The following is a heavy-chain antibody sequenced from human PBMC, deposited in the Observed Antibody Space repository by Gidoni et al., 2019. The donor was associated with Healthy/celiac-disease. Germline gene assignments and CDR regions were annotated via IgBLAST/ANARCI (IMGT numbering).Heavy chain of an antibody. Sequence: QVQLVESGGGVVQPGRSLRLSCAASGFTFSSYGLHWVRQAPGKGLEWVAVISYDGSNKYYADSVKGRFTISRDNSKNTLYLQMNSLRAEDTAVYYCAKDLNPDPVDSSAPGGGFDYWGQGTLVTVSS. CDR3: AKDLNPDPVDSSAPGGGFDY. CDR1: GFTFSSYG. CDR2: ISYDGSNK. V-gene: IGHV3-30*18. D-gene: IGHD3-22*01. J-gene: IGHJ4*02.